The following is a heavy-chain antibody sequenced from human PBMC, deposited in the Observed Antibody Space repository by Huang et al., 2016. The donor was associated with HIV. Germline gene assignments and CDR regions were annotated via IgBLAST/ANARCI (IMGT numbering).Heavy chain of an antibody. J-gene: IGHJ3*02. CDR1: GFPFNNHS. CDR2: ISNDGSNN. CDR3: ARAKDTWDAYDI. Sequence: QVQWVESGGGVVQPGRSLRLSCAAPGFPFNNHSMHWVPQAPVKGLDLEAVISNDGSNNYYADSVKGRFTISRDSSKSTLFLHMTSLRTEDTAVYYCARAKDTWDAYDIWGQGTMVIVSS. V-gene: IGHV3-30-3*01. D-gene: IGHD5-18*01.